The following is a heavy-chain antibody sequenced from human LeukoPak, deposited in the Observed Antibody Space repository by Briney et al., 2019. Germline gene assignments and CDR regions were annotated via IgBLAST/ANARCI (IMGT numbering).Heavy chain of an antibody. J-gene: IGHJ4*02. V-gene: IGHV4-59*01. CDR2: IYCGGST. CDR1: GGSISSYY. D-gene: IGHD3-10*01. CDR3: ARSRYGSGNPFDY. Sequence: SETLSLTCTVSGGSISSYYWSWLRQPPGKGLEWIGYIYCGGSTNYNPSLKSRVTISVDTSKNQFSLKLSSVTAADTAVYYCARSRYGSGNPFDYWGQGTLVTVSS.